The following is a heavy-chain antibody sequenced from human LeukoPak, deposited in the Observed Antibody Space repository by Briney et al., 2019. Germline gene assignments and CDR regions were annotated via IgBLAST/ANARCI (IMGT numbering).Heavy chain of an antibody. CDR1: GFTFSSYG. V-gene: IGHV3-33*06. Sequence: GGSLRLSCAASGFTFSSYGMHWVRQAPGKGLEWVAVIWYDGSNKYYADSVKGRFTISRDNSKNTLYLQMNSLRAEDTAVYYCAKEVTYYDFWSGPFDYWGQGTLVTVSS. J-gene: IGHJ4*02. D-gene: IGHD3-3*01. CDR2: IWYDGSNK. CDR3: AKEVTYYDFWSGPFDY.